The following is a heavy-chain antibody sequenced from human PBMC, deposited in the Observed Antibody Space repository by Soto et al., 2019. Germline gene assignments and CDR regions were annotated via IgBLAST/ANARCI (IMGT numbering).Heavy chain of an antibody. V-gene: IGHV3-33*01. J-gene: IGHJ4*02. CDR1: GFTFSGFG. D-gene: IGHD3-16*01. CDR2: IWYDGSDK. Sequence: LRLSCAASGFTFSGFGMHWVRQAPGKGLEWVAIIWYDGSDKYYADSVKGRFTISRDNSKNTLYLQMNSLRAEDTAVYHCAFGNLSYYFDFWGQGTPVTVSS. CDR3: AFGNLSYYFDF.